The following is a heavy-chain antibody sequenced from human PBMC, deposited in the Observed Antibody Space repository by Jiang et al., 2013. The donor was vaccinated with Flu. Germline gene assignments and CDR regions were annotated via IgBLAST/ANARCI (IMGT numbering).Heavy chain of an antibody. J-gene: IGHJ4*02. Sequence: KPTQTLTLTCTFSGFSLSTSGVGVGWIRQPPGKALEWLALIYWDDDKRYSPSLKSRLTITKDTSKNQVVLTMTNMDPVDTATYYCAHRRRGWLQSGALDYWGQGTLVTVSS. V-gene: IGHV2-5*02. CDR2: IYWDDDK. CDR3: AHRRRGWLQSGALDY. D-gene: IGHD5-24*01. CDR1: GFSLSTSGVG.